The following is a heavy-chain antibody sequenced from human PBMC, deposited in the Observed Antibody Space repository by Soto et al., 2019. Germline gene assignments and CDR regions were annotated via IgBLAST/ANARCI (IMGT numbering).Heavy chain of an antibody. CDR3: ARDLKGDTKLDY. Sequence: QVQLVESGGGVVQPGRSLRLSCAASGFTFSNYAMQWVRQAPGKGLEWMAAISYDGNTQYYADSVRGRFTISRDNSKNTVYVQMISLRAEDTAVYYCARDLKGDTKLDYWGLGTLVTVSS. CDR2: ISYDGNTQ. J-gene: IGHJ4*02. CDR1: GFTFSNYA. V-gene: IGHV3-30-3*01. D-gene: IGHD1-26*01.